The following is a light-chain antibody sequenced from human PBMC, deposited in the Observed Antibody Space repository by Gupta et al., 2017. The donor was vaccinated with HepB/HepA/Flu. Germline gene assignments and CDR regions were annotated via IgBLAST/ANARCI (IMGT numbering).Light chain of an antibody. CDR3: CADAGNYTWV. CDR1: RSDVGGYNY. CDR2: DVS. Sequence: QSALTQPRSVSGSPGQSVTISCTVTRSDVGGYNYVSWYQQHPGKATKLMIYDVSKRPSGVPDRFSGSKSGTTASMTISGRQAEDEADYYRCADAGNYTWVFGGGTKLTVL. V-gene: IGLV2-11*01. J-gene: IGLJ3*02.